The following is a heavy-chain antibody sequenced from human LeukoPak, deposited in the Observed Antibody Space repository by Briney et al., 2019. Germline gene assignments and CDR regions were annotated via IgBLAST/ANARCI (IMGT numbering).Heavy chain of an antibody. D-gene: IGHD6-19*01. CDR3: AKHSSGWYYFDY. CDR2: ISGSGGST. V-gene: IGHV3-23*01. Sequence: GGSLRLSCAASGFTFTNYPMSWVRQAPGKGLEWVSAISGSGGSTYYADSVKGRFTISRDNSKNTLYLQMNSLRAEDTAVYYCAKHSSGWYYFDYWGQGTLVTVSS. CDR1: GFTFTNYP. J-gene: IGHJ4*02.